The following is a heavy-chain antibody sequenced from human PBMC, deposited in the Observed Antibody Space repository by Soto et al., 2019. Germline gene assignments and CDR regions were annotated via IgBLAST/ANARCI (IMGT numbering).Heavy chain of an antibody. D-gene: IGHD3-16*02. CDR1: GYSISSGYS. J-gene: IGHJ6*02. CDR3: PRAKENRGYDYVWGRDRSGYYYGMDV. V-gene: IGHV4-38-2*01. Sequence: PSETLSLTCAVSGYSISSGYSWGWIRQPQGKGLEWIGSIHHSGSTYYNPSLKRRATISVDTSKNQFSLKLSSVTAADTAVYYCPRAKENRGYDYVWGRDRSGYYYGMDVWGQGTTVTVSS. CDR2: IHHSGST.